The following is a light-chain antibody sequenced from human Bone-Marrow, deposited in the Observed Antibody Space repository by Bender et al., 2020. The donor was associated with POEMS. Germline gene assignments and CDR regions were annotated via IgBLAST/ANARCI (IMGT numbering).Light chain of an antibody. J-gene: IGLJ3*02. CDR2: EVN. CDR1: SSDVGSYNR. Sequence: QSALTQPPSVSGSPGQSVTISCTGTSSDVGSYNRVSWYQQPPGTAPKLMIYEVNNRPSGVPDRFSGSKSVNTASLTISGLQAEDEADYYCCSYAGYYTVFGGGTELTVL. CDR3: CSYAGYYTV. V-gene: IGLV2-18*02.